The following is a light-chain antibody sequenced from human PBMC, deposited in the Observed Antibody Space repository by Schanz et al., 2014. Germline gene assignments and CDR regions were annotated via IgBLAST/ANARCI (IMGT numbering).Light chain of an antibody. CDR2: DVN. CDR3: CSYADSSTWV. Sequence: QSVLTQPASVSGSPGQSITISCTGTSSDIGGRAYVSWYQQRPGKAPQLILYDVNSRPSGVSNRFSGSRSGSTASLTISGLQAEDEADYYCCSYADSSTWVFGGGTKLTVL. J-gene: IGLJ3*02. CDR1: SSDIGGRAY. V-gene: IGLV2-23*02.